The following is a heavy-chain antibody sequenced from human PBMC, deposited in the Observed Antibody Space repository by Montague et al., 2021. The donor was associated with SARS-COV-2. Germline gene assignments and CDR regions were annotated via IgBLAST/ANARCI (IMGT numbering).Heavy chain of an antibody. J-gene: IGHJ4*02. CDR1: GFSISSGFY. CDR2: VYHSGYT. CDR3: ARRGYTGSDYFDY. V-gene: IGHV4-38-2*01. D-gene: IGHD5-12*01. Sequence: SETLSLTCSVSGFSISSGFYWAWIRQSPGKGPEWIGTVYHSGYTHYNPSLRCRVTVPIDTSKNQFSLTVTSVTAADTAVYFCARRGYTGSDYFDYWGQGTLVTVSS.